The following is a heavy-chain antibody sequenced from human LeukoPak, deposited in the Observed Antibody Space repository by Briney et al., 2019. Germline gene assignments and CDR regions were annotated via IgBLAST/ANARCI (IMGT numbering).Heavy chain of an antibody. Sequence: PGGSLRLSCAASGFTFDDYAMHWVRQAPGKGLEWVSGISWNSGSIGYADSVKGRFTISRDNAKNSLYLQMNSLRAEDTALYYCAKGRRRVLIAAAPNYGMDVWGQGTTVTVSS. J-gene: IGHJ6*02. CDR1: GFTFDDYA. CDR2: ISWNSGSI. CDR3: AKGRRRVLIAAAPNYGMDV. D-gene: IGHD6-13*01. V-gene: IGHV3-9*01.